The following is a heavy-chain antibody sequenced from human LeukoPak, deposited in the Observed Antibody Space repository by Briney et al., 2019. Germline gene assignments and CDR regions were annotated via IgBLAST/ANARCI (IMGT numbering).Heavy chain of an antibody. J-gene: IGHJ3*02. CDR2: ISYDGSNK. D-gene: IGHD6-19*01. Sequence: GGSLRLSCAASGFTFSSYGMHWVRQAPGKGLEWVAVISYDGSNKYYADSVKGRFTISRDNSKNTLYLQMNSLRAEDTAVYYCAKSLRIAVAGTSDAFDIWGQGTMVTVSS. V-gene: IGHV3-30*18. CDR3: AKSLRIAVAGTSDAFDI. CDR1: GFTFSSYG.